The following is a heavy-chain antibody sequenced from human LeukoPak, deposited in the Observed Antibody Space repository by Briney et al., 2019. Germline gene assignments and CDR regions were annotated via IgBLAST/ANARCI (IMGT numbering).Heavy chain of an antibody. D-gene: IGHD6-13*01. Sequence: PGGSLRLSCTASGFTFGDYAMSWVRQAPGKGLEWVSIIYGDGSTYYADSVKGRFTISRDNSKNTLYLQMNSLRAEDTAVYYCATRTWYYYFDFWAGNPGHRLL. CDR1: GFTFGDYA. CDR2: IYGDGST. V-gene: IGHV3-53*01. CDR3: ATRTWYYYFDF. J-gene: IGHJ4*02.